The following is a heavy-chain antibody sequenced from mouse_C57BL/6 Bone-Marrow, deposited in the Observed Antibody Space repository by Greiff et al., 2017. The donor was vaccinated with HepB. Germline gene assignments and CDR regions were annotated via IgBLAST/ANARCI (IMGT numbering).Heavy chain of an antibody. CDR2: ILPGSGST. V-gene: IGHV1-9*01. CDR1: GYTFTGYW. Sequence: VQLKESGAELMKPGASVKLSCKATGYTFTGYWIEWVKQRPGHGLEWIGEILPGSGSTNYNEKFKGKATFTADTSSNTAYMQLSSLTTEDSAIYYCARYSIYYGSSYPYWYFDVWGTGTTVTVSS. J-gene: IGHJ1*03. CDR3: ARYSIYYGSSYPYWYFDV. D-gene: IGHD1-1*01.